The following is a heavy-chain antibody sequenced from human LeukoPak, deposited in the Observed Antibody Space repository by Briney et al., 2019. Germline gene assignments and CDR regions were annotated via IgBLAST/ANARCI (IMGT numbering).Heavy chain of an antibody. CDR3: AKANNGDYGLWFDP. J-gene: IGHJ5*02. D-gene: IGHD4-17*01. V-gene: IGHV3-30*04. CDR1: GFTFSNFA. CDR2: VSYDGSYK. Sequence: GRSLRLSCAATGFTFSNFAMHWVRQAPGKGLEWVAVVSYDGSYKYYADSVKGRFTISRDNSKNTLYLQMNSLRVEDAAVYYCAKANNGDYGLWFDPWGQGTLVTVSS.